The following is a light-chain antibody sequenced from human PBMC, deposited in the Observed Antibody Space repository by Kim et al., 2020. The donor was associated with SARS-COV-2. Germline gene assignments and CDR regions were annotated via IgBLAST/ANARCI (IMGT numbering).Light chain of an antibody. CDR3: AARDDSLSAWV. Sequence: GERVTICCTGSSSNIGSNYVCWYQQLPGTAPKLLIYRNNQRPSGVPDRFSGSRSGTSASLAISGLRSEDEADYYCAARDDSLSAWVFGGGTQLTVL. CDR1: SSNIGSNY. J-gene: IGLJ3*02. CDR2: RNN. V-gene: IGLV1-47*01.